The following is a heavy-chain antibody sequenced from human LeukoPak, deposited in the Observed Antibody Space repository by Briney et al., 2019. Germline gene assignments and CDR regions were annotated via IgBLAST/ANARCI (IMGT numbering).Heavy chain of an antibody. CDR2: IYYSGST. D-gene: IGHD2-21*02. CDR3: ARGLSSGGDIDAFDI. CDR1: GGSISSSSYY. Sequence: SETLSLTCTVSGGSISSSSYYWGWIRQPPGKGLEWIGSIYYSGSTYYNPSLKSRVTISVDTSKNQFSLKLSSVTAADTAVYYCARGLSSGGDIDAFDIWGQGTMVTVSS. V-gene: IGHV4-39*07. J-gene: IGHJ3*02.